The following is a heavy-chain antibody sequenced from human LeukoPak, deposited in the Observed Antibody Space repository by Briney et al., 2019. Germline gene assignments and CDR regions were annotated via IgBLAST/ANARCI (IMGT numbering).Heavy chain of an antibody. CDR1: GGSISSSNW. CDR3: ARVNQDYYGSGSYYNVGWFDP. J-gene: IGHJ5*02. CDR2: IYHSGST. D-gene: IGHD3-10*01. V-gene: IGHV4-4*02. Sequence: SGTLSLTCAVSGGSISSSNWWSWVRQPPGKGLEWIGEIYHSGSTNYNPSLKSRVTISVDKSKNQFSLKLSSVTAADTAVYYCARVNQDYYGSGSYYNVGWFDPWGQGTLVTVSS.